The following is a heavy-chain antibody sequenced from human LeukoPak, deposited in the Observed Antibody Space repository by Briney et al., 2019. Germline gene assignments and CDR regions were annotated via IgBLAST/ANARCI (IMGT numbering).Heavy chain of an antibody. CDR1: GGSFSGYY. D-gene: IGHD2-2*02. CDR2: IYHSGST. J-gene: IGHJ4*02. CDR3: ARVKDHKSGYCSSTSCYR. Sequence: SETLSLTCAVYGGSFSGYYWSWIRQPPGKGLEWIGEIYHSGSTNYNPSLKSRVTISVDKSKNQFSLKLSSVTAADTAVYYCARVKDHKSGYCSSTSCYRWGQGTLVTVSS. V-gene: IGHV4-34*01.